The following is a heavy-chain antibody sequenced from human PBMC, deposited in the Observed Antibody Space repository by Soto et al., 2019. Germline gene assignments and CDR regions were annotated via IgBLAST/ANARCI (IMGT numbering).Heavy chain of an antibody. CDR2: ISAKSGKT. V-gene: IGHV1-18*01. J-gene: IGHJ4*02. Sequence: QVQLVQSGSEVKKPGTSVKISCQTSGCTFTNYGISWVRQAPEQGLEWVGWISAKSGKTNYGQRFQGRVTMTTDTSTTTAYMELRSLRSDDAAVYYCALDCDPTSCYVGYWGQGTLVTVSS. D-gene: IGHD2-2*01. CDR3: ALDCDPTSCYVGY. CDR1: GCTFTNYG.